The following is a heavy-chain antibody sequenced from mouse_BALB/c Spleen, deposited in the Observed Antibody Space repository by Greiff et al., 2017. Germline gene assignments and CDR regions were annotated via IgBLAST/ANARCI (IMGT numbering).Heavy chain of an antibody. D-gene: IGHD1-3*01. CDR1: GFTFSSYG. CDR3: ALITPLDY. Sequence: EVNVVESGGGLVQPGGSLKLSCAASGFTFSSYGMSWVRQTPDKRLELVATINSNGGSTYYPDSVKGRFTISRDNAKNTLYLQMSSLKSEDTAMYYCALITPLDYWGQGTTLTVSS. V-gene: IGHV5-6-3*01. J-gene: IGHJ2*01. CDR2: INSNGGST.